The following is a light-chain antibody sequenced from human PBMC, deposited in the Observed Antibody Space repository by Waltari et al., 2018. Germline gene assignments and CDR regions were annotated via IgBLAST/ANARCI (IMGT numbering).Light chain of an antibody. CDR3: QQYSNYPYT. J-gene: IGKJ2*01. Sequence: DIQMTQSPSTLSASVGDTVTITYRASQSISSGLAWYQQKPGKAPKLLIHKSSTLESGVPSRFSGSGSGTEFTLTIDSLLPDDFATYYCQQYSNYPYTFGQGTKLEI. CDR2: KSS. V-gene: IGKV1-5*03. CDR1: QSISSG.